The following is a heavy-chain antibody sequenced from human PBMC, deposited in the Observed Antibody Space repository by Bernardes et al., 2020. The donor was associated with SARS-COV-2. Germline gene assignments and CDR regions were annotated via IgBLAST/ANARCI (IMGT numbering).Heavy chain of an antibody. CDR2: MNEDGSII. CDR1: GFSVSAYW. V-gene: IGHV3-74*01. D-gene: IGHD2-21*01. J-gene: IGHJ4*02. Sequence: GVLRLSCAASGFSVSAYWMHWVRQAPGEGLVWVSRMNEDGSIINYAESVRGRFTISRDIAGNMVYLQMSSLRAEDTAVYYCARDFGGESDYWGQGTLVTVSS. CDR3: ARDFGGESDY.